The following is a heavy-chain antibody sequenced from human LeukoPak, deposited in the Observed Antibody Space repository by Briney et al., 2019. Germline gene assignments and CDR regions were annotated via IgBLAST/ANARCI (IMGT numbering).Heavy chain of an antibody. J-gene: IGHJ5*02. CDR2: IYHSGST. D-gene: IGHD3-10*01. CDR3: ARSSRGVISWFDP. Sequence: SETLSLTCAVSGGSISSGGYSWSWIWQPPGKGLEWIGYIYHSGSTYYNPSLKSRVTISVDRSKNQFSLKLSSVTAADTAVYYCARSSRGVISWFDPWGQGTLVTVSS. V-gene: IGHV4-30-2*01. CDR1: GGSISSGGYS.